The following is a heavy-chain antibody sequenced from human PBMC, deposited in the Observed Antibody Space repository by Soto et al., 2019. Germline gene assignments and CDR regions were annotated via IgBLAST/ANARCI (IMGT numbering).Heavy chain of an antibody. V-gene: IGHV1-2*04. CDR3: ARDSAYSSSSALDAFDI. CDR2: INPNSGGT. D-gene: IGHD6-6*01. Sequence: GXSVKVSFKASGYTFTGYYMHLVRHSPGQGLEWMGWINPNSGGTNYAQKFQGWVTMTRDTSISTAYMELSRLRSDDKAVYYCARDSAYSSSSALDAFDIWGQGTMVTVSS. J-gene: IGHJ3*02. CDR1: GYTFTGYY.